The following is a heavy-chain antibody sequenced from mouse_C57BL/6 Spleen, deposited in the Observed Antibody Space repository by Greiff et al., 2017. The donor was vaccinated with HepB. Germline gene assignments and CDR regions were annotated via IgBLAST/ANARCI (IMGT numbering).Heavy chain of an antibody. CDR1: GYTFTDYY. J-gene: IGHJ3*01. V-gene: IGHV1-26*01. CDR3: ESRRAMVPFAD. D-gene: IGHD2-2*01. CDR2: INPNNGGT. Sequence: VQLQQSGPELVKPGASVKISCKASGYTFTDYYMNWVKQSHGKSLEWIGDINPNNGGTSYNQKFKGKATLTVDKSSSTAYMELRSLTSEDSAVYYCESRRAMVPFADWGKVTLVTVAA.